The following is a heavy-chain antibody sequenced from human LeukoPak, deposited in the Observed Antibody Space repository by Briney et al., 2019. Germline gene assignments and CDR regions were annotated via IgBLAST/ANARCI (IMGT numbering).Heavy chain of an antibody. CDR3: ARGGNDYVWWSYRPDDAFDI. CDR2: INHSGST. CDR1: GGSFSGYY. V-gene: IGHV4-34*01. D-gene: IGHD3-16*02. J-gene: IGHJ3*02. Sequence: PSETLSLTCAVYGGSFSGYYWSWLRQPPGKGVEWVGEINHSGSTNYNPSLKSRVTISVDKSKEQFSLTLRHMTAAHSAVYYCARGGNDYVWWSYRPDDAFDIWGQGTLVTVSS.